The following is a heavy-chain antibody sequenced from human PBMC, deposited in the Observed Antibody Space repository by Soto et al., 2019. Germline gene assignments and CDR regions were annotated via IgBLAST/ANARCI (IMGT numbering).Heavy chain of an antibody. CDR1: GGSISSSSYY. J-gene: IGHJ4*02. V-gene: IGHV4-39*01. CDR2: IYYSGST. Sequence: SETLSLTCTVSGGSISSSSYYWGWIRQPPGGGLEWIGSIYYSGSTYYNPSLKSRVTISVDTSKNQFSLKLSSVTAADTAVYYCASPSIAASYWGQGTLVTVSS. CDR3: ASPSIAASY. D-gene: IGHD6-6*01.